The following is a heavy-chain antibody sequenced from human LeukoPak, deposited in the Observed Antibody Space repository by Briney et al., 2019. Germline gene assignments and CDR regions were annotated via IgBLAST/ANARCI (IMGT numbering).Heavy chain of an antibody. D-gene: IGHD3-3*01. J-gene: IGHJ6*03. V-gene: IGHV3-23*01. Sequence: GGSLRLSCAASGFTFSSYAMSWVRQAPGKGLEWVSAISGSGGSTYYADSVKGRFTISRDNSKNTLYLQMNSLRAEDTAVYYCAKEGRWGTIFGAIKDYYMDDWGKGTTVTVSS. CDR1: GFTFSSYA. CDR2: ISGSGGST. CDR3: AKEGRWGTIFGAIKDYYMDD.